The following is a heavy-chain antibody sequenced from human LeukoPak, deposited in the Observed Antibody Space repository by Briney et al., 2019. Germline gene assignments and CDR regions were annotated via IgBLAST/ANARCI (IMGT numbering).Heavy chain of an antibody. D-gene: IGHD1-14*01. CDR1: GFTFSSYW. CDR3: ARFRYLYYFDY. CDR2: IKQDGSEK. J-gene: IGHJ4*02. V-gene: IGHV3-7*01. Sequence: GGSLRLSCAASGFTFSSYWMSWVRQAPGKGLEWVANIKQDGSEKYYVDSVKGRFTISRDNAKNPLYLQMNSLRAEDTAVYYCARFRYLYYFDYWGQGTLVTVSS.